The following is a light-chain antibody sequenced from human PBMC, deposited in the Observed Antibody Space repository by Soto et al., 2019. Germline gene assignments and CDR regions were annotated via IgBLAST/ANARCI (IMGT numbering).Light chain of an antibody. CDR3: QQYGSSPWT. J-gene: IGKJ1*01. V-gene: IGKV3-20*01. CDR1: QSVSNY. CDR2: DAS. Sequence: EIVLTQSPGTLSLSPGEGATLYCRASQSVSNYLAWYQQKPGQAPRLLIYDASNRATDIPARFSGSGSGTDFTLTISSLEPEDFAVYYCQQYGSSPWTCGQGTKGDI.